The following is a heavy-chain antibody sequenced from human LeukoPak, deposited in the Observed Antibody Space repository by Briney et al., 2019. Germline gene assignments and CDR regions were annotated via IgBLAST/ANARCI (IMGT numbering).Heavy chain of an antibody. CDR2: IYYSGST. D-gene: IGHD3-3*02. J-gene: IGHJ3*02. CDR1: GGSISSGGYH. Sequence: SQTLSLTCTVSGGSISSGGYHWSWIRQHPGKGLEWIGYIYYSGSTYYNPSLKSRVTISVDTSKNQFSLKLSSVTAADTAVYYCARDGVLGNAFDIWGQGTMVTVSS. V-gene: IGHV4-31*03. CDR3: ARDGVLGNAFDI.